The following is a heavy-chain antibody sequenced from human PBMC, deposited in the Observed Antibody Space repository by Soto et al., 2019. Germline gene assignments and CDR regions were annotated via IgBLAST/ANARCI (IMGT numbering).Heavy chain of an antibody. V-gene: IGHV1-24*01. D-gene: IGHD5-18*01. J-gene: IGHJ3*02. CDR3: ATDLGYGRVSAFDI. Sequence: GASVKVSWKVSGYTLTELSMHWVRLAPGKGLEWMGGFDPEDGETIYAQKFQGRVTMTEDTSTDTAYMELSSLRSEDTAVYYCATDLGYGRVSAFDIWGQGTMVTVSS. CDR2: FDPEDGET. CDR1: GYTLTELS.